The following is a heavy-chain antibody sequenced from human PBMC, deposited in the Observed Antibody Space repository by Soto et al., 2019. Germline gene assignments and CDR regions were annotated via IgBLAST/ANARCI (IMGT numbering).Heavy chain of an antibody. CDR1: GFSLSTSGVG. J-gene: IGHJ3*02. D-gene: IGHD5-12*01. V-gene: IGHV2-5*02. Sequence: SGPTLVKPTQTLTLTCTFSGFSLSTSGVGVGWIRQPPGKALEWLALIYWDDDKRYSPSLKSRLTITKETSKNKVFLTMTNMDPVDTATYYCAHRRREYSGYDSQGAFDIWGQGTMVTVSS. CDR2: IYWDDDK. CDR3: AHRRREYSGYDSQGAFDI.